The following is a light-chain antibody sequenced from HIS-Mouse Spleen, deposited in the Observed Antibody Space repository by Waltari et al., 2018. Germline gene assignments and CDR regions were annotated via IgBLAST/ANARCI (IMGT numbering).Light chain of an antibody. CDR1: QSVLYSSNNKNY. Sequence: DIVMTQSPDSLAVSLGERATINCKSSQSVLYSSNNKNYLAWYQQKPGQPPKLPIYWASTRESWVPDRFSGSGSGTDFTLTISSLQAEDVAVYYCQQYYSTPLTFGGGTKVEIK. CDR3: QQYYSTPLT. V-gene: IGKV4-1*01. J-gene: IGKJ4*01. CDR2: WAS.